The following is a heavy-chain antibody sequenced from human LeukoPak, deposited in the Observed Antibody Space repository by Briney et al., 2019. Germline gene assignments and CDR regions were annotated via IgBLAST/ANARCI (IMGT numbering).Heavy chain of an antibody. CDR2: ISAYNGNT. CDR3: ARHLTYYYDSSGYSDYYYYGMDV. D-gene: IGHD3-22*01. V-gene: IGHV1-18*01. CDR1: GYTFTSYG. Sequence: GASVEVSCKASGYTFTSYGISWVRQAPGQGLEWMGWISAYNGNTNYAQKLQGRVTMTTDTSTSTAYMELRSLRSGDTAVYYCARHLTYYYDSSGYSDYYYYGMDVWGQGTTVTVSS. J-gene: IGHJ6*02.